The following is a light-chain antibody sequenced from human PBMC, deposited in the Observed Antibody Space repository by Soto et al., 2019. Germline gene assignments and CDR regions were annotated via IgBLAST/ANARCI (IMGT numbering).Light chain of an antibody. CDR2: AAS. J-gene: IGKJ1*01. V-gene: IGKV1-27*01. Sequence: DIQMTQSPSSLSSPVGDRVTIACRASQGISTYLAWYQQKPGKVPKLLIYAASTLLSGVPSRFSGSGSGTDFTLTISSLQPEDFATYYCQQLNSYPWTFGQGTKVDI. CDR1: QGISTY. CDR3: QQLNSYPWT.